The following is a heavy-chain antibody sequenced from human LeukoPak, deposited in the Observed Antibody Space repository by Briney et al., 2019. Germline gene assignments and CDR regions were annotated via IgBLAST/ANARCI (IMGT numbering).Heavy chain of an antibody. V-gene: IGHV3-21*01. CDR1: GFTFSSYS. D-gene: IGHD5-24*01. CDR3: AKEGNKRGPIDY. J-gene: IGHJ4*02. CDR2: ISSGGGYI. Sequence: GGSLRLSCAASGFTFSSYSMNWVRQAPGKGLEWVSCISSGGGYIYYAESVKGRFTISRDNAKNAMFLQMNSLTAEDTAVYYCAKEGNKRGPIDYWGQGTLVTVSS.